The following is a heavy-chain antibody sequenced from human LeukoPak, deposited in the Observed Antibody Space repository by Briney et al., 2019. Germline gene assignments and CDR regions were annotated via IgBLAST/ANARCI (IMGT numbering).Heavy chain of an antibody. Sequence: ASSKVSCKASGHTLTSYYIHWVRQAPGQRLEWMGIINPSGGSTSYPHKFQSRVTMTRDTSTSTVYMELSRLRSEDTPVHYCARGRYCRSTSCSTRCDYWGKGNRVTVST. V-gene: IGHV1-46*01. CDR1: GHTLTSYY. CDR3: ARGRYCRSTSCSTRCDY. D-gene: IGHD2-2*01. J-gene: IGHJ4*02. CDR2: INPSGGST.